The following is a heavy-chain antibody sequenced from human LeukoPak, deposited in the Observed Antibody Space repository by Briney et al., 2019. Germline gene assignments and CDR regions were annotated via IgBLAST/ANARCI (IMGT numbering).Heavy chain of an antibody. CDR1: GGSISSYY. V-gene: IGHV4-59*01. J-gene: IGHJ5*02. CDR3: ARVLLAAAGLNWFDP. Sequence: SETLSLTCTVSGGSISSYYWSWIRQPPGKGLEWIGYIYYSGSTNYNPSLKSRVTIPVDTSKNQFSLKLSSVTAADTAVYYCARVLLAAAGLNWFDPWGQGTLVTVSS. CDR2: IYYSGST. D-gene: IGHD6-13*01.